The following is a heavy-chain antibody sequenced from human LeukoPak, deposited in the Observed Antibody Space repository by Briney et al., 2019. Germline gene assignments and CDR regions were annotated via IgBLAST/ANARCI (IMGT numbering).Heavy chain of an antibody. V-gene: IGHV1-18*01. CDR1: GYTFTSYG. CDR3: AGEAGDGYNPSISLDP. CDR2: SSASNGNT. Sequence: ASVKVSCKASGYTFTSYGISWVRQAPGQGLEWMGWSSASNGNTNYAQKLQGRVTMTTDTSTSTAYMELSRLRSDDTAVYYCAGEAGDGYNPSISLDPWGQGTLVTVSS. J-gene: IGHJ5*02. D-gene: IGHD5-24*01.